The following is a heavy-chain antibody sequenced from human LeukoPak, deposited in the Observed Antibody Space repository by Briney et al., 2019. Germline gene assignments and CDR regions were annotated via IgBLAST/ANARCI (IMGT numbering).Heavy chain of an antibody. CDR2: ISSSATTI. CDR1: GFTFSSYE. V-gene: IGHV3-48*03. D-gene: IGHD6-6*01. CDR3: ARDFTGSSPF. J-gene: IGHJ4*02. Sequence: PGGSLRLSCAASGFTFSSYEMNWVRQAPGKGLEWVSYISSSATTIHYADSVKGRFTISRDNAQNSLYLQMNSLRAEDTAVYYCARDFTGSSPFWGQGTLVTVSS.